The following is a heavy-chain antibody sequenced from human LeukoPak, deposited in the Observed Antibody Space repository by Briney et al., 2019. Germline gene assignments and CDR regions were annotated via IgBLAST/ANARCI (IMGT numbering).Heavy chain of an antibody. CDR3: ARGGDFWSGYYKAVDY. V-gene: IGHV1-8*01. CDR1: GYTFTSYD. J-gene: IGHJ4*02. CDR2: MNPNSGNT. D-gene: IGHD3-3*01. Sequence: GASVKVSCKASGYTFTSYDINWVRQATGQGLGWMGWMNPNSGNTGYAQKFQGRVTMTRDTSTSTVYMELSSLRSEDTAVYYCARGGDFWSGYYKAVDYWGQGTLVTVSS.